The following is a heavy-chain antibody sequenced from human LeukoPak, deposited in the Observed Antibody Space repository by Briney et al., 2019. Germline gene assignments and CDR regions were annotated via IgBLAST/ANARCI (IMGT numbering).Heavy chain of an antibody. CDR1: GYTFTGYY. CDR3: AREYDSSGLKAFDI. J-gene: IGHJ3*02. D-gene: IGHD3-22*01. Sequence: ASVKVSCKAAGYTFTGYYMHWVRQAPGQELEWMGWINPNSGGTIYAQKLQGRVTMTRDTSISTAYMELSRLTSDDTAVYYCAREYDSSGLKAFDIWGQGTMVTVSS. V-gene: IGHV1-2*02. CDR2: INPNSGGT.